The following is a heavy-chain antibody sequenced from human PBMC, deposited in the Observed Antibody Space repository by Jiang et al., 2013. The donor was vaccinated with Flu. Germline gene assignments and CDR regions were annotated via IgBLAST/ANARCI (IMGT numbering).Heavy chain of an antibody. CDR2: IWYDGSNK. CDR1: GFTFSSYG. V-gene: IGHV3-33*01. Sequence: VQLLESGGGVVQPGRSLRLSCAASGFTFSSYGMHWVRQAPGKGLEWVAVIWYDGSNKYYADSVKGRFTISRDNSKNTLYLQMNSLRAEDTAVYYCARDFRDYGALDYWGQGTLVTVSS. CDR3: ARDFRDYGALDY. D-gene: IGHD4-17*01. J-gene: IGHJ4*02.